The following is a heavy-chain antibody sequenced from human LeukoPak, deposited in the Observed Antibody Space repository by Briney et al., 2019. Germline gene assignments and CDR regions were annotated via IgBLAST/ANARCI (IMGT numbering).Heavy chain of an antibody. D-gene: IGHD2-2*02. J-gene: IGHJ4*02. CDR1: GFTFSSYA. CDR3: AKSLGYCSSTSCYNFVYFDY. V-gene: IGHV3-23*01. CDR2: ISGSGGST. Sequence: GGSLRLSCAASGFTFSSYAMSWVRQAPGKGLEWVSAISGSGGSTHYADSVKGRFTISRDNSKNTLYLQMNSLRAEDTAVYYCAKSLGYCSSTSCYNFVYFDYWGQGTLVTVSS.